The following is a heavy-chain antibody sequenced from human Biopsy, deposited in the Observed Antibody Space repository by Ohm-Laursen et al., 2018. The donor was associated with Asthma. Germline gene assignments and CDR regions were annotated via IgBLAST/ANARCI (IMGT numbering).Heavy chain of an antibody. CDR1: GYNFISFA. D-gene: IGHD3-9*01. CDR2: VNTGNGDT. V-gene: IGHV1-3*04. J-gene: IGHJ3*01. Sequence: SVKVSCKASGYNFISFAIHWVRQAPGQRLEWMGWVNTGNGDTHYSQKFQGRVTITRDTSASTAYMELRSLRSEDTATYYCARTYYDFLTGQVKDVFGVWGQGTMVTVSS. CDR3: ARTYYDFLTGQVKDVFGV.